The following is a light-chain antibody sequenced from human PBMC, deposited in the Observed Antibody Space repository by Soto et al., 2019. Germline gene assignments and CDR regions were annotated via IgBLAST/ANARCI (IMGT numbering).Light chain of an antibody. CDR2: EVS. Sequence: QSALTQPPSAAGSPGQSVTISCTGTSTDVGGYNYVSWYQQYPGKAPKLMIYEVSKRPSGVPDRFSGSKSGNTASLTVSGLQAEDEADYHCSSYAGINTLVFGGGTKLTVL. J-gene: IGLJ2*01. V-gene: IGLV2-8*01. CDR1: STDVGGYNY. CDR3: SSYAGINTLV.